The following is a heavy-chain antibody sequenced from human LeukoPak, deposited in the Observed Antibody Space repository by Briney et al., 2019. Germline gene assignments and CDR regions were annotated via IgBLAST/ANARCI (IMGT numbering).Heavy chain of an antibody. J-gene: IGHJ5*02. Sequence: PSETLSLTCTVSGGSISSYYWSWIRQPPGKGLEWIGYIYYSGSTNYNPSLKSRVTISVDTSKNQSSLKLSSVTAADTAVYYCARAIRGDFDPWGQGTLVTVSS. D-gene: IGHD3-10*01. CDR2: IYYSGST. CDR3: ARAIRGDFDP. V-gene: IGHV4-59*08. CDR1: GGSISSYY.